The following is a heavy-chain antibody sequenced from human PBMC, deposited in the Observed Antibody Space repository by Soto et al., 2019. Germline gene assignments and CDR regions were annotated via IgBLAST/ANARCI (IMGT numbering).Heavy chain of an antibody. Sequence: GGSLRLSCAASGFTFSSYAMHWVRQAPGKGLEWVAVISYDGSNKYYADSVKGRFTISRDNSKNTLYLQMNSLRAEDTAVYYCARSLTPHTARDYWGQGTLVTVSS. CDR3: ARSLTPHTARDY. J-gene: IGHJ4*02. V-gene: IGHV3-30-3*01. CDR1: GFTFSSYA. CDR2: ISYDGSNK. D-gene: IGHD5-18*01.